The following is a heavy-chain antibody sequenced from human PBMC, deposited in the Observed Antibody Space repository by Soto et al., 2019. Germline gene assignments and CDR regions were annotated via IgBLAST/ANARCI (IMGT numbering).Heavy chain of an antibody. J-gene: IGHJ4*02. D-gene: IGHD6-13*01. Sequence: GGSLRLSCAASGFSLRPYTVTWVRQAPGKGLEWVSAISGSGGSTYYADSVKGRFTISRDNSENTLYLQMNSLRAEDTAVYYCATDLDRRSCCNYFDYWGQGTLVTVSS. CDR2: ISGSGGST. CDR1: GFSLRPYT. CDR3: ATDLDRRSCCNYFDY. V-gene: IGHV3-23*01.